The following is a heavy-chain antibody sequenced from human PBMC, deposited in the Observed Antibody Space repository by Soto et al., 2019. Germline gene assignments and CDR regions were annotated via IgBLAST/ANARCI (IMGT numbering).Heavy chain of an antibody. CDR3: ARVAGVAYCGGDCYHFDY. D-gene: IGHD2-21*02. V-gene: IGHV4-30-4*01. J-gene: IGHJ4*02. CDR1: GDSFSSDDYY. Sequence: PSETLSLTCTVSGDSFSSDDYYWSWIRQPPGKGLEWIGYISYRVDTYYSPSLKSRVTMSIDTSKNQFSLNVSSGTAADTAVYYCARVAGVAYCGGDCYHFDYWGQGTLVTVSS. CDR2: ISYRVDT.